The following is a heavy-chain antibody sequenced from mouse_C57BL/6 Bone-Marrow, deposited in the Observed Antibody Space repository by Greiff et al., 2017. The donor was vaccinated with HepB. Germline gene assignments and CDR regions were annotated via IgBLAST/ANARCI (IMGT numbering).Heavy chain of an antibody. CDR3: ARPLTAGRGFAC. V-gene: IGHV1-39*01. D-gene: IGHD1-2*01. CDR2: INPNYGTT. J-gene: IGHJ3*01. Sequence: EVQLQQSGPELVKPGASVKLSCKASGYSFTDYNMYWVKQSNGKSLEWMGVINPNYGTTSYNQKFKGKATLTVDQSSSTAYMQLNSLTSEDSAVYDCARPLTAGRGFACWGQGTLVTVSA. CDR1: GYSFTDYN.